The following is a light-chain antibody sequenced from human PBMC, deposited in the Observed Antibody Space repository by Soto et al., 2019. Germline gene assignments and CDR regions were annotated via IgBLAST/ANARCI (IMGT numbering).Light chain of an antibody. Sequence: QSALTQPRSVSGSPGQSVTISCTGTSRDVGGYDYVSWYQQHPGKAPKLMIYDVSKRPSGVPDLFSGSKSGNTASLTISGLQAEDEADYYCCSYAGNSIKAFGGGTQLTVL. V-gene: IGLV2-11*01. J-gene: IGLJ2*01. CDR1: SRDVGGYDY. CDR3: CSYAGNSIKA. CDR2: DVS.